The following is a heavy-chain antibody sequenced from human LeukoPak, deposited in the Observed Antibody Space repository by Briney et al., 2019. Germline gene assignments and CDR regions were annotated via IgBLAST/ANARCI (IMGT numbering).Heavy chain of an antibody. D-gene: IGHD2-15*01. CDR3: AKGARGYYPHY. CDR2: ISGSGGST. V-gene: IGHV3-23*01. J-gene: IGHJ4*02. Sequence: GGSLRLSCTTSGFIFRAYWMGWARQAPGKGLEWVSAISGSGGSTYYADSVKGRFTISRDNSKNTLYLQMNSLRAEDTAVYYCAKGARGYYPHYWGQGTLVTVSS. CDR1: GFIFRAYW.